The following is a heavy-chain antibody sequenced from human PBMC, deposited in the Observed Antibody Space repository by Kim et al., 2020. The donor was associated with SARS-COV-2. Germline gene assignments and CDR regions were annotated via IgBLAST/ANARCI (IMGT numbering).Heavy chain of an antibody. CDR1: GYTFTSYG. V-gene: IGHV1-18*01. Sequence: ASVKVSCKASGYTFTSYGINWVRQAPGQGLEWMGWISTYSDNTNYAQKLQGRVTMTTDTSTSTAYMELRSLRSDDTAVYYCARDPRQGLVPAYYYYGMDVWGQGTTVTVSS. CDR3: ARDPRQGLVPAYYYYGMDV. J-gene: IGHJ6*02. CDR2: ISTYSDNT. D-gene: IGHD6-19*01.